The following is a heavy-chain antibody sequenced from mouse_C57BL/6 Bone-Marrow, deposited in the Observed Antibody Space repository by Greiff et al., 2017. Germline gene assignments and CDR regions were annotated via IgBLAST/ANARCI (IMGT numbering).Heavy chain of an antibody. CDR1: GYTFTSYW. CDR2: IHPNSGST. J-gene: IGHJ4*01. D-gene: IGHD2-12*01. V-gene: IGHV1-64*01. CDR3: ARAYYKGEDC. Sequence: QVQLQQSGAELVKPGASVKMSCKASGYTFTSYWITWVKQRPGQGLEWIGMIHPNSGSTNYNEKFKSKATLTVDKSSSTAYMQLSSLTSEDSAVYCCARAYYKGEDCWGRGTSVTVSA.